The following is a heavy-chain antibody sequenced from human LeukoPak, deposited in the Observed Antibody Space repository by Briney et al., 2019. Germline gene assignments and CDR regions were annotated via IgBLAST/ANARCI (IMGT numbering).Heavy chain of an antibody. V-gene: IGHV3-33*01. Sequence: GGSLRLSCIPSGFSFSSYGKHWVRQAPGKGLEWVAVIWSHGNRKHHSDSVEGRFAISRDNSKNILYLQMNNLRAEDTALYYCARDSAADDNDFDVWGKGTMVTVSS. CDR1: GFSFSSYG. J-gene: IGHJ3*01. CDR2: IWSHGNRK. D-gene: IGHD6-25*01. CDR3: ARDSAADDNDFDV.